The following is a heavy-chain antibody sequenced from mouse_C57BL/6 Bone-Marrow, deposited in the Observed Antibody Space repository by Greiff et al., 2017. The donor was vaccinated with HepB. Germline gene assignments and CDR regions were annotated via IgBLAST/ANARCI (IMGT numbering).Heavy chain of an antibody. D-gene: IGHD2-1*01. Sequence: QVQLQQPGAELVKPGASVKMSCKASGYTFTSYWLTWVKQRPGQGLEWIGDIYPGSGSTNYNEKFKSKATLTVDTSSSTAYMQLSSLTSEDSAVYYCIYYGNYDYAMDYWGQGTSVTVSS. J-gene: IGHJ4*01. V-gene: IGHV1-55*01. CDR2: IYPGSGST. CDR3: IYYGNYDYAMDY. CDR1: GYTFTSYW.